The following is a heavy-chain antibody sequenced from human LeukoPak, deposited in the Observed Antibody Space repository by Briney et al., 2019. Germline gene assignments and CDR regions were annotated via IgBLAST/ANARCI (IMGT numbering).Heavy chain of an antibody. CDR3: ARELRQWLGPFDY. CDR1: GFTFSSYA. J-gene: IGHJ4*02. D-gene: IGHD6-19*01. Sequence: QPGRSLRLSCAASGFTFSSYAMHWVRQAPGKGLEWVAVISYDGSNKYYADSVKGRFTISRDNSKNTLYLQMNSLRAEDTAVYYCARELRQWLGPFDYWGQGTLVTVSS. CDR2: ISYDGSNK. V-gene: IGHV3-30*04.